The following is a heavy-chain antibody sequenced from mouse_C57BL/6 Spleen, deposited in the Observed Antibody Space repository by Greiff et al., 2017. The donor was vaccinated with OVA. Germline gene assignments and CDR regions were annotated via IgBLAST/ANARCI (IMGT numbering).Heavy chain of an antibody. Sequence: QVQLKQSGAELAKPGASVKLSCKASGYTFTSYWMHWVKQRPGQGLEWIGYINPSSGYTKYNQKFKDKATLTADKSSSTAYMQLSSLTYEDSAVYYCARSDYDYGGYFDVWGTGTTVTVSS. J-gene: IGHJ1*03. V-gene: IGHV1-7*01. CDR1: GYTFTSYW. D-gene: IGHD2-4*01. CDR2: INPSSGYT. CDR3: ARSDYDYGGYFDV.